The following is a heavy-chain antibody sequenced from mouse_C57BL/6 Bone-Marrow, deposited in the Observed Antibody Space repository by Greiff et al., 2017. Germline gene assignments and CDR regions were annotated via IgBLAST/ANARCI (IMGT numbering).Heavy chain of an antibody. CDR3: ARHETDYSNYGAY. Sequence: EVKLVESGGDLVKPGGSLKLSCAASGFTFSSYGMSWVRQTPDKRLEWVATISSGGSYTYYPDSVKGRFTISRDNAKNTLYLQMSSLKSEDTAMYYCARHETDYSNYGAYWGQGTLVTVSA. V-gene: IGHV5-6*01. CDR2: ISSGGSYT. D-gene: IGHD2-5*01. J-gene: IGHJ3*01. CDR1: GFTFSSYG.